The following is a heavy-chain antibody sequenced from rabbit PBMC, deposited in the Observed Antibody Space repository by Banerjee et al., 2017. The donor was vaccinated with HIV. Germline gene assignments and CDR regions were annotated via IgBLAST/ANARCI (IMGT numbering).Heavy chain of an antibody. CDR3: AREDYSYDDYGDYNL. CDR2: IYGGSSGSI. Sequence: QEQLKETGGGLVQPGGSLTLTCTASGFSFSSSFYMCWVRQAPGKGLEWIACIYGGSSGSIYYASWAKGRFTISKTSSTTVTLQMTSLTAADTATYFCAREDYSYDDYGDYNLWGPGTLVTVS. D-gene: IGHD2-1*01. J-gene: IGHJ4*01. CDR1: GFSFSSSFY. V-gene: IGHV1S45*01.